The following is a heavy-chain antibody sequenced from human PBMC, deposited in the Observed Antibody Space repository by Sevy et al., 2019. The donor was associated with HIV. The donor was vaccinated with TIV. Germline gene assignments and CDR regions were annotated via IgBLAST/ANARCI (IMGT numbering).Heavy chain of an antibody. J-gene: IGHJ3*02. V-gene: IGHV3-53*01. D-gene: IGHD3-16*01. CDR1: TFSVTDNY. CDR2: IYSGGST. Sequence: GGSLRLSCAASTFSVTDNYMSWVRQAPGKGLEWVSTIYSGGSTFYADSVKGRFTISRDNSKNTLYLQMNSLRAEDTAVYYCANTSAKGDDAFNIWGQGTMVTVSS. CDR3: ANTSAKGDDAFNI.